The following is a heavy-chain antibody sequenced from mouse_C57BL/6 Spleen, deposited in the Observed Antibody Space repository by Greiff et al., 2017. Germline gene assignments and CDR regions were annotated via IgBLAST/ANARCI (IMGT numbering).Heavy chain of an antibody. D-gene: IGHD2-3*01. V-gene: IGHV5-4*01. CDR1: GFTFSSYA. Sequence: EVQLMESGGGLVKPGGSLKLSCAASGFTFSSYAMSWVRQTPEKRLEWVATISDGGSYTYYPDNVKGRFTISRDNAKNNLYLQMSHLKSEDTAMYYCARDQDDGYYSYYAMDYWGQGTSVTVSS. CDR2: ISDGGSYT. J-gene: IGHJ4*01. CDR3: ARDQDDGYYSYYAMDY.